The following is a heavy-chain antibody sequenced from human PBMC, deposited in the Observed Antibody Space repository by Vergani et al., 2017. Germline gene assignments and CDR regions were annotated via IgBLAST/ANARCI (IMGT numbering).Heavy chain of an antibody. D-gene: IGHD3-10*01. V-gene: IGHV4-31*03. CDR1: GGSISSGGYY. CDR3: ARDGYGSGRYYFDY. Sequence: QVQLQESGPGLVKPSQTLSLTCTVSGGSISSGGYYWSWIRQHPGKGLEWIGYIYYSGSTYYNPSLQSRVTISVDTSKNQFSLKLSSVTAADTAVYYCARDGYGSGRYYFDYWGQGTLVTVSS. CDR2: IYYSGST. J-gene: IGHJ4*02.